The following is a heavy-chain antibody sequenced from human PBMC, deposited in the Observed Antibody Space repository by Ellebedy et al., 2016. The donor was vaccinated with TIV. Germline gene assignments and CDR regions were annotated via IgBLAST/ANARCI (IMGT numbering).Heavy chain of an antibody. V-gene: IGHV4-59*01. J-gene: IGHJ4*02. CDR2: IYSSGSG. D-gene: IGHD6-19*01. CDR1: GDSISGYY. Sequence: MPSETLSLTCTVSGDSISGYYWSWIRQPPGKGLEWIGSIYSSGSGEYNPSLKRRVTMSVDTSRGQFSLRLNSVTAADTAVYYCARSGGWYTPYDYWGQGTLVTVSS. CDR3: ARSGGWYTPYDY.